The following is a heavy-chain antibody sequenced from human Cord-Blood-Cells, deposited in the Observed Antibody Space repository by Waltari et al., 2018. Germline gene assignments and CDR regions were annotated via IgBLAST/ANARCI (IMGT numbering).Heavy chain of an antibody. CDR1: GFTVSSNY. Sequence: EVQLVESGGGLIQPGGSLRLSCAASGFTVSSNYMSWVRQAPGKGLEWVSVIYSSGSTYYADSVKGRFTISRDNSKNTLYLQMNSLRAEDTAVYYCARVKTMVRGVKGLDYWGQGTLVTVSS. V-gene: IGHV3-53*01. CDR2: IYSSGST. CDR3: ARVKTMVRGVKGLDY. D-gene: IGHD3-10*01. J-gene: IGHJ4*02.